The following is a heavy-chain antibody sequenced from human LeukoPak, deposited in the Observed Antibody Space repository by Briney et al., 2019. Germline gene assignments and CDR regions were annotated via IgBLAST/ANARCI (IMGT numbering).Heavy chain of an antibody. Sequence: ASVKVSCKASGYTLTNYYIHWIRQAPGQGLEWMGIINPSGDTSSYSQRFQGRVTMTRDTSTSTVYMELGSLRSDDTAVYYCARVSGVWGSYRYNWFDPWGQGTLVTVSS. CDR2: INPSGDTS. CDR3: ARVSGVWGSYRYNWFDP. CDR1: GYTLTNYY. V-gene: IGHV1-46*01. J-gene: IGHJ5*02. D-gene: IGHD3-16*02.